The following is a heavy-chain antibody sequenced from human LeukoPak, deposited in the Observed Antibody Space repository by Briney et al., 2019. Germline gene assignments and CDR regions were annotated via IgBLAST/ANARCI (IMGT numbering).Heavy chain of an antibody. J-gene: IGHJ4*02. CDR1: GDRVSSNSAA. CDR3: AREDIIPGYHCDY. Sequence: SQTLSLTCAISGDRVSSNSAAWNWIRQSPSRGLEWLVRTYYRSKWYYEYAPSVQSRITINPDTSKNHFSLQLNSVTPEDTAVYYCAREDIIPGYHCDYWGQGTLVTVSS. V-gene: IGHV6-1*01. D-gene: IGHD3-9*01. CDR2: TYYRSKWYY.